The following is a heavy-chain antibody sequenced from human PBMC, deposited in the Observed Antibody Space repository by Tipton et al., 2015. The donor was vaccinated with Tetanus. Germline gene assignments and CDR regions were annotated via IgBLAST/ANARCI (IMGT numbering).Heavy chain of an antibody. CDR3: ARRLIQNWFDP. CDR2: IYYTGNT. CDR1: GGSGNSGTYY. Sequence: VKPSQTLSLTCSVSGGSGNSGTYYWTWIRQHPERGLEWIGYIYYTGNTYYNPSLKSRVTISVDTSKNQFSLKLTSLTAADTAVYYCARRLIQNWFDPWGQGTLVTVSS. J-gene: IGHJ5*02. D-gene: IGHD2-8*01. V-gene: IGHV4-31*03.